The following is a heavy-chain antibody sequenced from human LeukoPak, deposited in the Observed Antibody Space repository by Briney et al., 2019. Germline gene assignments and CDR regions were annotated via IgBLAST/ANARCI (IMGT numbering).Heavy chain of an antibody. CDR2: IYPGDSDT. J-gene: IGHJ4*02. CDR3: ARSNEYVFDY. CDR1: GYSFATYW. V-gene: IGHV5-51*01. D-gene: IGHD3-16*01. Sequence: GESLKISCKASGYSFATYWIGLVRQMPGKGLEWMGVIYPGDSDTRDSPSFQGQVTIPADMSISTAYLQWSSLKASDTAMYYCARSNEYVFDYWGQGTLVTVSS.